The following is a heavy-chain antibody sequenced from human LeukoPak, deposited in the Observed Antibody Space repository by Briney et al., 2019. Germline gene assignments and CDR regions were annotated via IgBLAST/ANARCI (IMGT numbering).Heavy chain of an antibody. V-gene: IGHV6-1*01. CDR2: TYYRSKWYN. Sequence: SQTLSLTCAISGDSVSSNSAAWNWIRQSPSRGLEWLGRTYYRSKWYNDYAVSVKSRITINPDTSKNQFSLQLNSVTPEDTAVYYCARASPTYYDFWSGPRYYFDYWGRGTLVTVSS. CDR3: ARASPTYYDFWSGPRYYFDY. J-gene: IGHJ4*02. CDR1: GDSVSSNSAA. D-gene: IGHD3-3*01.